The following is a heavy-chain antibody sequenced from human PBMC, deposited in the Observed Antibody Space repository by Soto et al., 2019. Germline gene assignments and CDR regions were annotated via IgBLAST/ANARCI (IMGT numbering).Heavy chain of an antibody. CDR2: INWNGGST. V-gene: IGHV3-20*04. Sequence: GGSLRLSCAASGFTFDDYGMSWVRQAPGKGLEWVSGINWNGGSTGYADSVKGRFTISRDNAKNSPYLQMNSLRAEDTALYYCARDYPNYYDSSYKLNYFDYWGQGTLVTVSS. J-gene: IGHJ4*02. CDR3: ARDYPNYYDSSYKLNYFDY. CDR1: GFTFDDYG. D-gene: IGHD3-22*01.